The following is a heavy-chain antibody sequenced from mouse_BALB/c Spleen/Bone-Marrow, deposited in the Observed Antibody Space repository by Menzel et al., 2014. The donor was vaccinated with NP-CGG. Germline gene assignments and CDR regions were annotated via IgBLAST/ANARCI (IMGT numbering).Heavy chain of an antibody. CDR3: ASKKNYYAMDY. CDR2: IDPANGYT. CDR1: GFNIKDTY. Sequence: VQLKHSGAELVKPGASVKLSCTASGFNIKDTYMHWVKQRPEQGLEWIGRIDPANGYTNYAPKFQGKATITADTSSNTAYLQLSSLTSEDTAVYYCASKKNYYAMDYWGQGTSVTVSS. J-gene: IGHJ4*01. V-gene: IGHV14-3*02.